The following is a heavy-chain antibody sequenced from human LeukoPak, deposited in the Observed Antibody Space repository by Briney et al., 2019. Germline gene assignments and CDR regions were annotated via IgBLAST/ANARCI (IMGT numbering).Heavy chain of an antibody. CDR1: GASISHYF. CDR3: ARLGSYHDF. D-gene: IGHD1-26*01. V-gene: IGHV4-4*09. J-gene: IGHJ4*02. CDR2: VYTSAGG. Sequence: PSETLSLTCTVSGASISHYFWSWVRQTPEGGLEWMGHVYTSAGGTYYPSLKTRLTMSIDTSRSQLSLKLTSVTAADTAVYFCARLGSYHDFWGQGALVTVSS.